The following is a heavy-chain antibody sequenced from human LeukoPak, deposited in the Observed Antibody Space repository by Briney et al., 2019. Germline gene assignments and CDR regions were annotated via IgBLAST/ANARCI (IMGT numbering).Heavy chain of an antibody. V-gene: IGHV3-23*01. CDR1: GFTFSSYA. CDR2: ISGSGGTT. D-gene: IGHD6-25*01. CDR3: AITISGLPGAFDI. J-gene: IGHJ3*02. Sequence: GGSLRLSCAASGFTFSSYAMSWVRQAPGKGLEWVSDISGSGGTTYYADSVKGRFTISRDNSKNTLYLQMSSLRDGDTAVYYCAITISGLPGAFDIWGQGTMVTDST.